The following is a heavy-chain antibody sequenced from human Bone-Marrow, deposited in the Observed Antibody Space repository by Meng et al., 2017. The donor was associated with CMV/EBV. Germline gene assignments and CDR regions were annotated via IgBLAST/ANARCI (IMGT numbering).Heavy chain of an antibody. D-gene: IGHD3-22*01. CDR2: ITWIGGNI. CDR1: GFTFDDYG. J-gene: IGHJ4*02. V-gene: IGHV3-20*04. CDR3: ARATRPHYYDSSGYYVAFDY. Sequence: GESLKISCAASGFTFDDYGMSWVRQAPGKGLEWVSGITWIGGNIHYADSVKGRFTISRDNAKNSLYLQMNSLRAGDTALYYCARATRPHYYDSSGYYVAFDYWGQGTLVTVSS.